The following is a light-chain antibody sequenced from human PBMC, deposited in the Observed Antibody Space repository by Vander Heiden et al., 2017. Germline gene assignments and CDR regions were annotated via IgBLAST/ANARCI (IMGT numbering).Light chain of an antibody. CDR1: LSLCNSIANIY. Sequence: EIVITRFPPSLAVTPGDPASISCRSSLSLCNSIANIYVDWYLQKPGLSPQLLIYLVSNRASEVPDRFSGSGSGTDFTLRISRVEAEDVGVYYCMQPLHTPWTFGQGTKVEIK. CDR2: LVS. V-gene: IGKV2-28*01. J-gene: IGKJ1*01. CDR3: MQPLHTPWT.